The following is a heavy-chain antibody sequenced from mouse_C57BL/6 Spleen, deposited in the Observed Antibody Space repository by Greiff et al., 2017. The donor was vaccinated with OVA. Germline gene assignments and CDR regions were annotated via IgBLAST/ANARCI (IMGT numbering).Heavy chain of an antibody. CDR1: GFSLTSYG. J-gene: IGHJ3*01. D-gene: IGHD4-1*01. CDR2: IWRGGST. V-gene: IGHV2-5*01. Sequence: QVQLQQSGPGLVQPSQSLSITCTVSGFSLTSYGVHWVRQSPGKGLEWLGVIWRGGSTDYNAAFMSRLGITKDNSKSQVFFKMNSLQADDTAIYYCAKRELTGFFAYWGQGTLVTVSA. CDR3: AKRELTGFFAY.